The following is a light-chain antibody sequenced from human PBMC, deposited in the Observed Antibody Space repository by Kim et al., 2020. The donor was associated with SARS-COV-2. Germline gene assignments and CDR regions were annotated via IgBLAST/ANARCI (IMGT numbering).Light chain of an antibody. CDR1: SSITDRHF. V-gene: IGLV1-44*01. CDR3: ATWDVSLDAWV. Sequence: GQRDTIASSGSSSITDRHFEICFHQHPGTAPKVFIYNDNQRPTGVLDRFSCSRSGTSASLAISGLQSEDEADYYCATWDVSLDAWVCGGGTKVTVL. J-gene: IGLJ3*02. CDR2: NDN.